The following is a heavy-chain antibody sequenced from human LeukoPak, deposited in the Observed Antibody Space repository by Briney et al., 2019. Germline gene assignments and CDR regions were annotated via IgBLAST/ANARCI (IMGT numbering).Heavy chain of an antibody. CDR3: ARGYGILTGYYYFDF. J-gene: IGHJ4*02. Sequence: SQTLSLTCSVSGGSISTYYWSWIRQPAGKGLEWIGRIYTSGSTNYNPSLKSRVTMSVDTSKNQFSLKLTSVTAADTAVYYCARGYGILTGYYYFDFWGQGTLVTVSS. CDR1: GGSISTYY. CDR2: IYTSGST. V-gene: IGHV4-4*07. D-gene: IGHD3-9*01.